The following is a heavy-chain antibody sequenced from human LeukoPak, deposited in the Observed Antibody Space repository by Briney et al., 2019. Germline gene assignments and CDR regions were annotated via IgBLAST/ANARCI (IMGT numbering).Heavy chain of an antibody. J-gene: IGHJ6*02. CDR3: ARDCVVLRFLEWFPLTDGMDV. CDR1: GYTFTIYY. D-gene: IGHD3-3*01. CDR2: INPSGGST. Sequence: ASVTVSCKASGYTFTIYYMHWVRQAPGQGLEWMGIINPSGGSTSYAQKFQGRVTMTRDTSTSTVYMELSSLRSGDTAVYYCARDCVVLRFLEWFPLTDGMDVWGQGTTVTVSS. V-gene: IGHV1-46*01.